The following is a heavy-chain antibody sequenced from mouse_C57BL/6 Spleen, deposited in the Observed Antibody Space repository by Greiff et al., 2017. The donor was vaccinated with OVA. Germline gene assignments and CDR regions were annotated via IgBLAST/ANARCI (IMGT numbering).Heavy chain of an antibody. V-gene: IGHV1-80*01. J-gene: IGHJ4*01. CDR1: GYAFSSYW. D-gene: IGHD6-1*01. CDR2: IYPGDGDT. Sequence: VQLQESGAELVKPGASVKISCKASGYAFSSYWMNWVKQRPGKGLEWIGQIYPGDGDTNYNGKFKGKATLTADKSSSTAYMQLSSLTSEDSAVYFCARALFTEAGAMDYWGQGTSVTVSS. CDR3: ARALFTEAGAMDY.